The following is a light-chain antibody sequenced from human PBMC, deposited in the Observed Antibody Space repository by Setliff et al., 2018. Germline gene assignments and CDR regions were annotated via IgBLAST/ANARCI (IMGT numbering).Light chain of an antibody. CDR3: LSYTSKTTHAL. V-gene: IGLV2-14*01. Sequence: SVLTQPAAVSGSPGQSITISCTGTSSDVGGYDYVSWYQQHPGKAPKLMIYEVSKRPSGASDRFSGSKSANTASLTISGLQTEDEADYYCLSYTSKTTHALFGGGTKVTVL. J-gene: IGLJ2*01. CDR2: EVS. CDR1: SSDVGGYDY.